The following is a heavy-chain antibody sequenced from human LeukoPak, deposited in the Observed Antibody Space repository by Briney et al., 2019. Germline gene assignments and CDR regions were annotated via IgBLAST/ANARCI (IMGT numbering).Heavy chain of an antibody. V-gene: IGHV4-61*02. D-gene: IGHD3-10*01. CDR1: GGSISSGSYY. Sequence: SETLSLTCTVSGGSISSGSYYWSWIRQPAGKGLEWIGRIYTSGSTNYNPSLKSRVTISVDTSKNQFSLKLSSVTAADTAVYYCARERFGQPPNWGQGTLVTVSS. CDR3: ARERFGQPPN. J-gene: IGHJ1*01. CDR2: IYTSGST.